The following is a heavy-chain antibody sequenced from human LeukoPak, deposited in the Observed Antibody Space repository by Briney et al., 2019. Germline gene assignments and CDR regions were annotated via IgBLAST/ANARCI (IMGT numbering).Heavy chain of an antibody. CDR3: ARHHKGDSSSSFDY. CDR2: MIHSGSS. J-gene: IGHJ4*02. Sequence: PSETLSLTCGVSGGAFSGYYWSWIRQAPGKGLEWIGEMIHSGSSNYNPSLKSRVTISVDTSKNQFSLKLSSVTAADTAVYYCARHHKGDSSSSFDYWGQGTLVTVSS. CDR1: GGAFSGYY. D-gene: IGHD6-6*01. V-gene: IGHV4-34*12.